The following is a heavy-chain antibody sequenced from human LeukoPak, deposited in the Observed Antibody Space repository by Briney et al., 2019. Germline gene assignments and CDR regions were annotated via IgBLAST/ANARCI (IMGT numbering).Heavy chain of an antibody. J-gene: IGHJ3*02. CDR1: GGSISSSNW. V-gene: IGHV4-4*02. Sequence: KTSGTLSLTCAVSGGSISSSNWWSWVRQPPGKGLEWIGEIYHSGSTNYNPSLKSRVTISVDKSKNQFSLKLSSVTAADTAVYYCARDGSDYYDSSGYYYSAFDIWGQGTMVTVSS. CDR2: IYHSGST. CDR3: ARDGSDYYDSSGYYYSAFDI. D-gene: IGHD3-22*01.